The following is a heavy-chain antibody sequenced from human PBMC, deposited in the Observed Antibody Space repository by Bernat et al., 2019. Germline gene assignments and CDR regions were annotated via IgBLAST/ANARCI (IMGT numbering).Heavy chain of an antibody. CDR3: ARGDYYGPPGFDY. V-gene: IGHV1-3*01. Sequence: QVQLVQSGAEVKKPGASVKVSCKASGYTFTSYAMHWVRQAPGQRLEWMGWINPGNGNTKYSQKFQGRVTITRDTSASTAYMELSSLRSEDTAVYYCARGDYYGPPGFDYWGQGTLVTVSS. D-gene: IGHD3-10*01. CDR1: GYTFTSYA. CDR2: INPGNGNT. J-gene: IGHJ4*02.